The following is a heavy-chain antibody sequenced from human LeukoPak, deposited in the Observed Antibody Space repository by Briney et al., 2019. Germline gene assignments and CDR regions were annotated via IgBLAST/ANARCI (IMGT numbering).Heavy chain of an antibody. CDR1: GYTLTELS. V-gene: IGHV1-24*01. CDR3: ARKRNPPDY. D-gene: IGHD1-14*01. Sequence: GASVKVSCKVSGYTLTELSMHWVRQAPGKGLEWMGGFDPEDGETIYAQKFQGRVTMTTDTSTSTAYMELRSLRSDDTAVYYCARKRNPPDYWGQGALVTVSS. CDR2: FDPEDGET. J-gene: IGHJ4*02.